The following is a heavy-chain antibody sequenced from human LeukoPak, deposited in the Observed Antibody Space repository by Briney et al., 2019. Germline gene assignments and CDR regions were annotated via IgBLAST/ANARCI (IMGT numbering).Heavy chain of an antibody. D-gene: IGHD2-15*01. CDR3: TKTPFTSGGGAIDS. Sequence: PGGSLSLSCSVSVFTLSDSAMCWLRQAPGEGLDWVSTISSTGSPYDAGSWKGRFTISRDTLKTTFYLQMNSLRADDTAIYFCTKTPFTSGGGAIDSWGQGTVVSVSS. CDR1: VFTLSDSA. J-gene: IGHJ4*02. V-gene: IGHV3-23*01. CDR2: ISSTGSP.